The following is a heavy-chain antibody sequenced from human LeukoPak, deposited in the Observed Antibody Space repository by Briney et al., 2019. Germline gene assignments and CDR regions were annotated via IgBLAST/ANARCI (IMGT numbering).Heavy chain of an antibody. V-gene: IGHV3-21*01. D-gene: IGHD1-14*01. Sequence: PGGSLRLSCAASGFTFSSYSMNWVRQAPGKGLEWVSSISGSNSYIYYADSMKGRFTISRDNSKNTLYLQMNSLRAEDTAVYYCASQEEAVWPEPLDYWGQGTLVTVSS. J-gene: IGHJ4*02. CDR3: ASQEEAVWPEPLDY. CDR2: ISGSNSYI. CDR1: GFTFSSYS.